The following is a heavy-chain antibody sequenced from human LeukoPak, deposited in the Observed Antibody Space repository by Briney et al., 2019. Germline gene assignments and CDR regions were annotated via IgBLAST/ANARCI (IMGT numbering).Heavy chain of an antibody. CDR3: AREAAANYDFWSGYSDYYYTDV. CDR2: ISAYIGIT. CDR1: GYTFTSYG. Sequence: APVKVSCKASGYTFTSYGISWVRQAPGQGLEWMGWISAYIGITNYAQKLQGRVTMTTDTSSSTAYMELRTLRSDDTAVYYCAREAAANYDFWSGYSDYYYTDVWGKGSTGTVSS. D-gene: IGHD3-3*01. J-gene: IGHJ6*03. V-gene: IGHV1-18*01.